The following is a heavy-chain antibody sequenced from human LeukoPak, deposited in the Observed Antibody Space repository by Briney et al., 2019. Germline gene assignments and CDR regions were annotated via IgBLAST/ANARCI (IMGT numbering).Heavy chain of an antibody. Sequence: ASVKVSCKASGGTFSSYAISWVRQAPGQGLEWMGGIIPIFGTANYAQKFQDRVTMTTDTSTSTAYMELRSLRSDDTAVYYCARDVLLVVGYSSGWYFDYWGQGTLVTVSS. CDR2: IIPIFGTA. D-gene: IGHD6-19*01. CDR3: ARDVLLVVGYSSGWYFDY. V-gene: IGHV1-69*05. J-gene: IGHJ4*02. CDR1: GGTFSSYA.